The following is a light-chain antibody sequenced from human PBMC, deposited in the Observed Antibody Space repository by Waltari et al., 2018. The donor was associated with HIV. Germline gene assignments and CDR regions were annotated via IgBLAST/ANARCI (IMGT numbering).Light chain of an antibody. CDR3: QSYDNSLGGSVV. V-gene: IGLV1-40*01. CDR1: SSNLGALYD. Sequence: QSVLTQPPSVSGAPGQRVTISCTGSSSNLGALYDVNWYQQLPGTAPKLLIYGNSNRPSGVPDRFSGSKSGTSASLAITGLQAEDEADYYCQSYDNSLGGSVVFGGGTKLTVL. CDR2: GNS. J-gene: IGLJ2*01.